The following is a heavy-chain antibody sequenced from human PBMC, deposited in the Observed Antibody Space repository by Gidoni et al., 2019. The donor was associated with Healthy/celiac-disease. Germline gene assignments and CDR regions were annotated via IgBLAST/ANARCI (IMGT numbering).Heavy chain of an antibody. CDR2: ISYDGSNK. Sequence: GVVQPGWARRLYCAAPGFTFSSDGMHWVRQAPGKGLEWVAVISYDGSNKYYADSVKGRFTISRDNSKNTLYLQMTSLGAKDTTVYCCAKERVEATARYGMDVWGQGTTVTVSS. D-gene: IGHD5-12*01. J-gene: IGHJ6*02. CDR1: GFTFSSDG. CDR3: AKERVEATARYGMDV. V-gene: IGHV3-30*18.